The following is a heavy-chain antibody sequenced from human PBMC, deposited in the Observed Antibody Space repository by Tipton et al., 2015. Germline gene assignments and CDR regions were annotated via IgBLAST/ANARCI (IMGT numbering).Heavy chain of an antibody. J-gene: IGHJ2*01. CDR2: INHRGRT. CDR1: GGSFSGYY. D-gene: IGHD3-22*01. CDR3: AREGYYSDSGGYPDYWYFDI. Sequence: TLSLTCAVYGGSFSGYYWSWIRQSPGKGLEWIGEINHRGRTYYNPSLKSRVTISVDASKNQFSLKLSSVTAADTAVYYSAREGYYSDSGGYPDYWYFDIWGRGTLVTVSS. V-gene: IGHV4-34*01.